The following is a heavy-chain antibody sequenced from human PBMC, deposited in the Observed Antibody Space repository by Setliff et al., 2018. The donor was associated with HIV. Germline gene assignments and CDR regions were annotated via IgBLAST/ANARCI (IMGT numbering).Heavy chain of an antibody. Sequence: SETLSLTCTVSGGSVSSGSYFWSWIRQPAGKGPEWIGHIFTSGITSYNPSLKSRLTISVDTSKNQFSLKMSSVTAADTAVYYCARVRDYGGNFLEYWGQGTLVTVSS. V-gene: IGHV4-61*09. CDR1: GGSVSSGSYF. J-gene: IGHJ4*02. D-gene: IGHD4-17*01. CDR3: ARVRDYGGNFLEY. CDR2: IFTSGIT.